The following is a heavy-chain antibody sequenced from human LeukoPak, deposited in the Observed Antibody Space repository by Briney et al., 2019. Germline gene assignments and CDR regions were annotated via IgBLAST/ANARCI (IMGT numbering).Heavy chain of an antibody. V-gene: IGHV1-69*02. CDR3: AISSSSTSYSGWFDP. J-gene: IGHJ5*02. D-gene: IGHD2-2*01. CDR1: GGTFSSYT. Sequence: GASVKVSCKASGGTFSSYTISWVRQAPGQGLEWMGRIIPILGIANYAQKFQGRVTITADKSTSTAYMEPSSLRSEDTAVYYCAISSSSTSYSGWFDPWGQGTLVTVSS. CDR2: IIPILGIA.